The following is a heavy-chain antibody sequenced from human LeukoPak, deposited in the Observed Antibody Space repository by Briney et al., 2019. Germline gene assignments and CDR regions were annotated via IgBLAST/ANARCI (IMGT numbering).Heavy chain of an antibody. CDR2: IYYSGST. Sequence: SETLSLTCTVSGGSISSYYWSWIRQPPGKGLEWIGYIYYSGSTNYNPSLKSRVTISVDTSKNQFSLKLSSVTAADTAVYYCARLTYYYDSSGLWRDYWGQGTQVTVSS. D-gene: IGHD3-22*01. CDR3: ARLTYYYDSSGLWRDY. J-gene: IGHJ4*02. V-gene: IGHV4-59*08. CDR1: GGSISSYY.